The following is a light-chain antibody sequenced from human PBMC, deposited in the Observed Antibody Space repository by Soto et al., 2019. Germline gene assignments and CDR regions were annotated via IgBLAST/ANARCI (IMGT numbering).Light chain of an antibody. CDR3: QKYNGAHPST. V-gene: IGKV1-27*01. Sequence: DIQMTQSPSSLSASVGDRVTITCRASQGSSNYLDWYQQKPGKVPKLLIYAASTLQSGVPTRFSGSGSGTDFNLTISSLQPEVVGTYYCQKYNGAHPSTFGQGTRLEIK. CDR2: AAS. CDR1: QGSSNY. J-gene: IGKJ5*01.